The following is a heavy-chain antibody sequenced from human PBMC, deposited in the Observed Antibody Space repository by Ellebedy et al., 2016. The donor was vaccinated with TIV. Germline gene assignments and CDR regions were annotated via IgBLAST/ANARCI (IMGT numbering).Heavy chain of an antibody. CDR2: IYYPIGSS. V-gene: IGHV4-59*08. J-gene: IGHJ4*02. D-gene: IGHD1-26*01. CDR3: ARHIVVPTPGFDY. CDR1: GSSISDYY. Sequence: SETLSLTCTVSGSSISDYYWTWIRQPPGKGLEWIGYIYYPIGSSNYSPSLKSRVTISVGTSKNQFSLKLSSVTAADTALYYCARHIVVPTPGFDYWGQGALVTVSS.